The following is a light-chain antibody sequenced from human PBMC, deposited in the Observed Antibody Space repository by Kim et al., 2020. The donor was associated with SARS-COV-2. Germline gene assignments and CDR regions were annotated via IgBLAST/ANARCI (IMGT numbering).Light chain of an antibody. CDR1: RSNIGRNT. V-gene: IGLV1-44*01. J-gene: IGLJ1*01. Sequence: GPGVTISCSGTRSNIGRNTVNWYQHSPGTAPKLLIYSGSERPSGVPDRFSGSKSGTSASLAITGLQSEDEADYYCAGWDDSLNGYVFGTGTKVTVL. CDR3: AGWDDSLNGYV. CDR2: SGS.